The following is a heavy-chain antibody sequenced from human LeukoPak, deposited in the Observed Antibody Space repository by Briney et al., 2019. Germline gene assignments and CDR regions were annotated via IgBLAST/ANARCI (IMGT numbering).Heavy chain of an antibody. CDR3: AHTGSGQWLVYFDY. CDR1: GFSLSTTGAG. J-gene: IGHJ4*02. CDR2: IYWNDDK. V-gene: IGHV2-5*01. Sequence: SGPTLVKPTQTLTLTCTFSGFSLSTTGAGVGWIREPPGKALEWLALIYWNDDKRYSPSLKSRLTITKDTSKNQVVLTMTNMDPVDTATYYCAHTGSGQWLVYFDYWGQGTLVTVSS. D-gene: IGHD6-19*01.